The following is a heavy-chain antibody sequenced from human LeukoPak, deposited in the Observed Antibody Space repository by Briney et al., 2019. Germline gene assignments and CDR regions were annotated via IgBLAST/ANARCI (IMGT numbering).Heavy chain of an antibody. D-gene: IGHD2-2*01. CDR1: GFTFSNYW. CDR2: IKRDESKT. V-gene: IGHV3-7*01. Sequence: GGSLRLSCAASGFTFSNYWMSWVRQAPGKGPEWVANIKRDESKTYYVDSVKGRFTISRDNAKNSLYLQMNSLRAEDTAVYYCAREAWLYCSGNDCYWAFDRWGQGTLVTVSS. J-gene: IGHJ5*02. CDR3: AREAWLYCSGNDCYWAFDR.